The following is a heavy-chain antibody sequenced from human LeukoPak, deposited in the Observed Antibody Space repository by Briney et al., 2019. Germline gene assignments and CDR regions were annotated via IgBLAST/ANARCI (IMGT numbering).Heavy chain of an antibody. CDR2: INPNNGGT. D-gene: IGHD4-17*01. CDR1: GYTFTGYD. Sequence: SVKDSCKAAGYTFTGYDMHWVRQAGGQGHEWMGWINPNNGGTSCAQKFQGRVTITSETSYTTAYMQLSTLCANDPAGSSSFKNGYGEYDYWGQGTLVTVSS. J-gene: IGHJ4*02. V-gene: IGHV1-2*02. CDR3: FKNGYGEYDY.